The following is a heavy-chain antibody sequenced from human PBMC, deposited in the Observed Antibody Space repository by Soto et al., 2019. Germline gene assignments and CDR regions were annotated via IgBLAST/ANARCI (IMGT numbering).Heavy chain of an antibody. J-gene: IGHJ5*02. CDR2: IYYSGST. CDR3: ARVRGVGATVRLWFDP. V-gene: IGHV4-31*03. D-gene: IGHD1-26*01. Sequence: QVQLQESGPGLVKPSQTLSLTCTVSGGSISSGGYYWSWIRQHPGKGLEWIGYIYYSGSTYYNPSFKSRVTISVDTSKNQFSLKLSSVTAADTAVYYCARVRGVGATVRLWFDPWGQGTLVTVSS. CDR1: GGSISSGGYY.